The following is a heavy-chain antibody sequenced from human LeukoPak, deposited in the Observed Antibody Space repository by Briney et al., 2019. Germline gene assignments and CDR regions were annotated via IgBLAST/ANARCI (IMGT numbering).Heavy chain of an antibody. Sequence: SETLSLTCAVSGGSISNGAYSWGWIRQPPGKDLEWIAYIYHSGSTYYSPSLQSRVTISVDKSKNQFSLKLSSVTAADTAVYYCASRLYDSARNFDYWGQGTLVTVSS. CDR2: IYHSGST. CDR3: ASRLYDSARNFDY. CDR1: GGSISNGAYS. D-gene: IGHD3-22*01. V-gene: IGHV4-30-2*01. J-gene: IGHJ4*02.